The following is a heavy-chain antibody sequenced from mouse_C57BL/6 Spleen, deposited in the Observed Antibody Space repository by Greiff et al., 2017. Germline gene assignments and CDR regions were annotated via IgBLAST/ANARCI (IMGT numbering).Heavy chain of an antibody. V-gene: IGHV1-52*01. CDR2: IDPSDSDT. Sequence: QVQLQQPGAELVRPGSSVKLSCKASGYTFTSYCMHWVKHRPIQCLEWIGNIDPSDSDTPYNQKFKDKATLTVDKSSSTAYMQLSSLTSEDAAVYYCARIEAMDYWGQGTSVTVSS. J-gene: IGHJ4*01. CDR1: GYTFTSYC. CDR3: ARIEAMDY.